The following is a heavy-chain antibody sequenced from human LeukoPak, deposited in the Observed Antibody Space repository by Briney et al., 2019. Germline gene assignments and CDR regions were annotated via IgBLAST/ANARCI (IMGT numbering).Heavy chain of an antibody. J-gene: IGHJ4*02. V-gene: IGHV1-8*01. CDR3: ARGTLKMVRGVIIPTRNFDY. CDR2: MNPNSGNT. D-gene: IGHD3-10*01. Sequence: ASVKVSCKASGYTFTSYDINWVRQATGQGLEWMGWMNPNSGNTGYAQKFQGRVTMTRNTSISTADMELSSLRSEDTAVYYCARGTLKMVRGVIIPTRNFDYWGQGTLVTVSS. CDR1: GYTFTSYD.